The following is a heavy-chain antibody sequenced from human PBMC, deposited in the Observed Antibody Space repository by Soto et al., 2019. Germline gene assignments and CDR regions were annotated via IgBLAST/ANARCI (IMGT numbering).Heavy chain of an antibody. CDR3: ARLWGEGRVDY. Sequence: QVQLQESGPGLVKPSGTLSLTCAVSGGSISSSNWWSWVRQPPGKGLEWIGEIYHSGNTNYNPSLKSRVTMAVYTSRNQCSLKLSSVTAADTAVYYCARLWGEGRVDYWGQGTLVTVSS. D-gene: IGHD3-16*01. CDR1: GGSISSSNW. J-gene: IGHJ4*02. CDR2: IYHSGNT. V-gene: IGHV4-4*02.